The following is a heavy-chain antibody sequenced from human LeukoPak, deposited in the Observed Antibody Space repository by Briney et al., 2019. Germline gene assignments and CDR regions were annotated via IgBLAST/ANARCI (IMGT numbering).Heavy chain of an antibody. CDR3: ARETPYGSGSYPFDY. V-gene: IGHV4-59*01. CDR1: GGSISSYY. J-gene: IGHJ4*02. CDR2: IYWSGGT. D-gene: IGHD3-10*01. Sequence: PSETLSLTCTVSGGSISSYYWSWIRQPPGKGLEWIGYIYWSGGTNYNPSLRSRVTISVDTSKKHFSLKLSSVTAADTAVYYCARETPYGSGSYPFDYWGQGILVTVSS.